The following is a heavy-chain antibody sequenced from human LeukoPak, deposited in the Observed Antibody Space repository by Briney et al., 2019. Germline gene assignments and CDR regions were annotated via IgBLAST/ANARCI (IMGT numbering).Heavy chain of an antibody. D-gene: IGHD3-10*01. CDR1: GFTFSSYG. J-gene: IGHJ6*02. CDR3: AKDVGFYYYYGMDV. Sequence: GGSLRLSCAASGFTFSSYGMHWVRQAPGKGLEWVAFIRYDGSNKYYADSVKGRFTISRDNSKNTLYLQMNSLRAEDTAVYYCAKDVGFYYYYGMDVWAQGTTVTVSS. V-gene: IGHV3-30*02. CDR2: IRYDGSNK.